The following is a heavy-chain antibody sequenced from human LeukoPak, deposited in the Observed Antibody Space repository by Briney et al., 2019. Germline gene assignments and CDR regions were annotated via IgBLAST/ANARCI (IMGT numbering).Heavy chain of an antibody. Sequence: PGGSLRLSCAASGFTFSSYAMSWVRQAPGKGLEWVSAISGSGGTTYYADSVKGRFTISRDNSKNTLYLQMNSLRAEDTAVYYCAKGPYHAYSTYPWYFDYWGQGTLVTVSS. CDR2: ISGSGGTT. D-gene: IGHD4-4*01. J-gene: IGHJ4*02. CDR1: GFTFSSYA. V-gene: IGHV3-23*01. CDR3: AKGPYHAYSTYPWYFDY.